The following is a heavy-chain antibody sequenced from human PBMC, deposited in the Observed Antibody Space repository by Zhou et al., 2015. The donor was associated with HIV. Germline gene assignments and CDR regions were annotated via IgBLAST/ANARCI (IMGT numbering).Heavy chain of an antibody. V-gene: IGHV1-18*01. CDR2: ISAYNGNT. D-gene: IGHD6-19*01. CDR1: GYTFTSYD. CDR3: ARDRSSGWHDAFDI. J-gene: IGHJ3*02. Sequence: QVQLVQSGAEVKKPGASVKVSCKASGYTFTSYDISWVRQAPGQGLEWMGWISAYNGNTNYAQKFQGRVTITADESTSTAYMELSSLRSEDTAVYYCARDRSSGWHDAFDIWGQGTSGHRLF.